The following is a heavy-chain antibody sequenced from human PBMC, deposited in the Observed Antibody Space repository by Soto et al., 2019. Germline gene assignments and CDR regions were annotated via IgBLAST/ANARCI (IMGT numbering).Heavy chain of an antibody. CDR1: GYTFTSYG. J-gene: IGHJ6*02. CDR2: ISAYNGNT. V-gene: IGHV1-18*04. Sequence: ASVKVSCKASGYTFTSYGISWVRQAPGQGLEWMGWISAYNGNTNYAQKLQGRVTMTTDTSTSTAYMELRSLRSDDTAVYYCAREKGGYGHYYYYYGMDVWGQGTTVTVSS. D-gene: IGHD5-12*01. CDR3: AREKGGYGHYYYYYGMDV.